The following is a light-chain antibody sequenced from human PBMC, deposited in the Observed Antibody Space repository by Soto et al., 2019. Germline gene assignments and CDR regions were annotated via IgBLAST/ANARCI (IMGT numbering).Light chain of an antibody. J-gene: IGKJ3*01. V-gene: IGKV3-20*01. Sequence: EIVLTQSPGTLSLSPGERATLSCRASQSFSGTYLAWYQQKSGQAPRLLIYGASSRATGIPDRFSGSGSGTDFTLTISRLEPEDFAVYYCQQYGSSPFTFGPGTKVDIK. CDR1: QSFSGTY. CDR2: GAS. CDR3: QQYGSSPFT.